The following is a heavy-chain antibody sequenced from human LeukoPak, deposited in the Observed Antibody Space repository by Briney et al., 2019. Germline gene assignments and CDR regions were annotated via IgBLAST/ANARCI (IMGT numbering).Heavy chain of an antibody. D-gene: IGHD5-24*01. J-gene: IGHJ4*02. Sequence: PSETLSLTCTVSGGSISTYYWSWIRQPPGKGLEWIGYIYHSGSTKYNPSLKSRVTISVDTSKNQFSLKLSSVTAADTAVYYCARDQRGRDGYILYYFDYWGQGTLVTVSS. CDR1: GGSISTYY. CDR2: IYHSGST. CDR3: ARDQRGRDGYILYYFDY. V-gene: IGHV4-59*01.